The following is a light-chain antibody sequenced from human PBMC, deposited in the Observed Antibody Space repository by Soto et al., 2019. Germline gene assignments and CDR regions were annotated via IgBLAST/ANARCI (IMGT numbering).Light chain of an antibody. J-gene: IGKJ2*01. V-gene: IGKV3-20*01. Sequence: EIVLTQSPGTLSLSPGEGATLSCRASQSITSNYLAWYQQRPCQAPRLLIYGASTRAAGVPDRFSGSGSGTDFTLTITRLEPEDFAVYYCQQYGRSPLMYTFGQGTKLGVK. CDR2: GAS. CDR1: QSITSNY. CDR3: QQYGRSPLMYT.